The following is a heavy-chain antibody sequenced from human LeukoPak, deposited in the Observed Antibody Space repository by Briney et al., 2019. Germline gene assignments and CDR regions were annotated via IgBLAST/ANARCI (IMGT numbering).Heavy chain of an antibody. CDR1: GGSISRQY. CDR2: IYYSGST. CDR3: ARGGWGVPAAFDY. J-gene: IGHJ4*02. Sequence: SETLSLTCSVSGGSISRQYWSWIRQPPGKGLEWIGYIYYSGSTNYNPSLKSRVTISVDTSKNQFSLKLSSVTAADTAVYYCARGGWGVPAAFDYWGQGTLVTVSS. D-gene: IGHD2-2*01. V-gene: IGHV4-59*11.